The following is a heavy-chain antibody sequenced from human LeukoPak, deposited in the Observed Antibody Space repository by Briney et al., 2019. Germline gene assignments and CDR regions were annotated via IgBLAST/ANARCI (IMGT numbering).Heavy chain of an antibody. CDR2: IKQDGSGK. V-gene: IGHV3-7*01. Sequence: PGGSLRLSCAASGFTFSSYWMSWVRQAPGKGLEWVANIKQDGSGKYYVDSVKGRFTISRDNAKNSLYLQMNSLRAEDTAVYYCARGRGSSWFGYWGQGTLVTVSS. CDR3: ARGRGSSWFGY. D-gene: IGHD6-13*01. J-gene: IGHJ4*02. CDR1: GFTFSSYW.